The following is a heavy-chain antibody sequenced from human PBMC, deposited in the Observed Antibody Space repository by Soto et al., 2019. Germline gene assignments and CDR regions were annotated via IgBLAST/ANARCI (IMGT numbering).Heavy chain of an antibody. CDR1: GFTFSSYE. J-gene: IGHJ6*02. Sequence: AGGSLRLSCAASGFTFSSYEMNWVRQAPGKGLEWVSYISSSGSTIYYADSVKGRFTISRDNAKNSLYLQMNSLRAEDTAVYYWARDHKGGYYYYGMDVWGQGTTVTVSS. CDR2: ISSSGSTI. CDR3: ARDHKGGYYYYGMDV. V-gene: IGHV3-48*03.